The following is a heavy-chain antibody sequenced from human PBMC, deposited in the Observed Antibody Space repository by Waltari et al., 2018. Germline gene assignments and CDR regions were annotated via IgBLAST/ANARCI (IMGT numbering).Heavy chain of an antibody. CDR3: ARETSSGWWDAFDI. CDR1: GYTFTGYY. V-gene: IGHV1-2*06. D-gene: IGHD6-19*01. CDR2: INPNSGGT. Sequence: QVQLVQSGAEVKKPGASVKVSCKASGYTFTGYYMHWVRQAPGQGLEWMGRINPNSGGTNYAQKFQGRVTITRDTSASTAYMELSSLRSEDTAVYYCARETSSGWWDAFDIWGQGTMVTVSS. J-gene: IGHJ3*02.